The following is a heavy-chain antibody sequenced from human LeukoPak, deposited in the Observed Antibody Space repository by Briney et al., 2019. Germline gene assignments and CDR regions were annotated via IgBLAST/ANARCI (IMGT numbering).Heavy chain of an antibody. J-gene: IGHJ4*02. CDR3: ARVALYFDY. D-gene: IGHD5-12*01. V-gene: IGHV3-48*03. CDR2: ISSSGSTI. CDR1: GFTFSSYE. Sequence: GGSLRLSCAASGFTFSSYEMNWVRQAPGKGLEWVSYISSSGSTIYYADSVKGRFTISRDNAKNSLYLQMNSRRAEDTAVYYCARVALYFDYWGQGTLVTVSS.